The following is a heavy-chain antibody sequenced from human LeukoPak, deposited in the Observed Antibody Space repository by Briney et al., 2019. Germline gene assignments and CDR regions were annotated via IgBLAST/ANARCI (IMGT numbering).Heavy chain of an antibody. CDR1: GYTFTGYY. D-gene: IGHD3-10*01. J-gene: IGHJ4*02. CDR3: ARPAYGSGSYRVLDY. CDR2: INPNSGGT. Sequence: ASVKVSCKASGYTFTGYYMHWVRQAPGQGLEWKGWINPNSGGTNYAQKFQGRVTMTRDTSISTAYMELSRLRSDDTAVYYCARPAYGSGSYRVLDYWGQGTLVTVSS. V-gene: IGHV1-2*02.